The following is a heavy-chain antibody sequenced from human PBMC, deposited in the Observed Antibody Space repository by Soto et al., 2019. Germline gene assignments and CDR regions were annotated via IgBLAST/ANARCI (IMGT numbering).Heavy chain of an antibody. J-gene: IGHJ6*02. CDR1: GFTFIRYA. V-gene: IGHV3-23*01. Sequence: GGSLRLSCASSGFTFIRYAMNWVRQAPGRGLQWISGISVSGDNTSYVESVRGRFTVYRDNSKNTLYLQMNNLRAEDTALYYCAKDGKMRTKVWFPAGYGMDVWGQGTTVTVSS. CDR3: AKDGKMRTKVWFPAGYGMDV. D-gene: IGHD3-10*01. CDR2: ISVSGDNT.